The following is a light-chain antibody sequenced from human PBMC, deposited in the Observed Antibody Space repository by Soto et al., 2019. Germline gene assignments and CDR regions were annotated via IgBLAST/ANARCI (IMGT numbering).Light chain of an antibody. CDR1: QSISSY. CDR3: QQSYITPLT. CDR2: AAS. Sequence: DIKMTQSPATLSASVGDRVTITCRASQSISSYLNWYQQKPGNAPKLLIYAASRLQSGVPSRFSGSGSGTDFTLTISILQPEDFATYYCQQSYITPLTFGGGAKVDI. V-gene: IGKV1-39*01. J-gene: IGKJ4*01.